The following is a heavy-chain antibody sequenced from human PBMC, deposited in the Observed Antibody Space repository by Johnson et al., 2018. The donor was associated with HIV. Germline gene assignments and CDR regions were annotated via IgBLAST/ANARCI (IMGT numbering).Heavy chain of an antibody. J-gene: IGHJ3*02. V-gene: IGHV3-30-3*01. D-gene: IGHD6-19*01. CDR1: GFAFSNYA. CDR2: ISYDGSNE. CDR3: ARDSFIAVTLSDAFDI. Sequence: QVQLVESGGGVVQPGGSLRLSCAASGFAFSNYAMHWVRQAPGKGLAWMAIISYDGSNEYYADSVKGRFTISRDNSKNTLYLHMSSLRAEDTALYYCARDSFIAVTLSDAFDIWGQGTVVTVSS.